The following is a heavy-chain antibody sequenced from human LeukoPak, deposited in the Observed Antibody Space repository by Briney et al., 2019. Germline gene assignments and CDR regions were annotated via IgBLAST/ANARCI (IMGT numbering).Heavy chain of an antibody. Sequence: GGSLRLSCAASGFTFSSYSMNWVRQAPGKGLEWVSYISSSSSTIYYADSVKGRFTISRDNAKNSLYLQMNSLRAEDTAVYYCARDRGIVGTAGYYYMDVWGKGTTVTVSS. CDR1: GFTFSSYS. CDR3: ARDRGIVGTAGYYYMDV. J-gene: IGHJ6*03. D-gene: IGHD1-26*01. V-gene: IGHV3-48*01. CDR2: ISSSSSTI.